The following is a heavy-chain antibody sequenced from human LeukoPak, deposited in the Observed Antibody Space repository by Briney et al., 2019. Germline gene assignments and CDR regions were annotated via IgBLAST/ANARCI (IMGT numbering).Heavy chain of an antibody. CDR3: ARDGGDSYGLPFDY. D-gene: IGHD5-18*01. CDR2: IYGNGNT. V-gene: IGHV4-4*07. J-gene: IGHJ4*02. Sequence: PSETLSLTCTVSGGSLSNYYWSWIRQPAGKGLEWVGRIYGNGNTKFSPTLERGVTMSVDTTKKQFTLNVRSVTAADTAIYYCARDGGDSYGLPFDYWGQGTLVTVSS. CDR1: GGSLSNYY.